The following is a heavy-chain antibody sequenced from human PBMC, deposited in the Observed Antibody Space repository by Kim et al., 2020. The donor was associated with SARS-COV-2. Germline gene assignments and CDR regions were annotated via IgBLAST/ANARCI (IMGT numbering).Heavy chain of an antibody. D-gene: IGHD1-20*01. CDR2: SYI. V-gene: IGHV3-21*01. CDR3: ARGRYKFDY. Sequence: SYIYYADSVKCRYTISRDNAKNSLYLQMNSLRAEDTAVYYCARGRYKFDYWGQGTLVTVSS. J-gene: IGHJ4*02.